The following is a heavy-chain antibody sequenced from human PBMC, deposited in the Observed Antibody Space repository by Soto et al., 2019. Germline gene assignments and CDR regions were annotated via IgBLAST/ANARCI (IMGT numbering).Heavy chain of an antibody. J-gene: IGHJ3*02. D-gene: IGHD1-26*01. V-gene: IGHV3-11*01. CDR2: ISSSGSTI. Sequence: PVGSLRLSCAASGFTFSDYYMSWIRQAPGKGLEWVSYISSSGSTIYYADSVKGRFTISRDNAKNSLYLQMNSLRAEDTAVYYCARERQGATAYDAFDIWGQGTMVTVSS. CDR3: ARERQGATAYDAFDI. CDR1: GFTFSDYY.